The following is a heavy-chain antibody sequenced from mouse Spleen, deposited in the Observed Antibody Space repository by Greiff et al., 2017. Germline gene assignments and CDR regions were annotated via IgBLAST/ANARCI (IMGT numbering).Heavy chain of an antibody. J-gene: IGHJ4*01. D-gene: IGHD1-1*02. CDR2: INPYNGGT. CDR3: ARSSYGDYAMDY. CDR1: GYTFTDYY. V-gene: IGHV1-19*01. Sequence: VQLQQSGPVLVKPGASAKMSCKASGYTFTDYYMNWVKQSHGKSLEWIGVINPYNGGTSYNQKFKGKATLTVDKSSSTAYMELNSLTSEDSAVYYCARSSYGDYAMDYWGQGTSVTVSS.